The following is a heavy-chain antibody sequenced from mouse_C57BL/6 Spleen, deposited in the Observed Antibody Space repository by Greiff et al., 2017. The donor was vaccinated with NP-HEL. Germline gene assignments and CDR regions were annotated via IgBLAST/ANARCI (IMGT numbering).Heavy chain of an antibody. Sequence: EVQLQQSGGGLVQPGGSMKLSCGASGFTFSNYWMNWVRQSPEKGLEWVAQIRVKSDNYATHYAESVKGRFTISRDDSKSSVYLQMNNLRAEDTGIYYCTGYYYGSRGYFDVWGTGTTVTVSS. D-gene: IGHD1-1*01. V-gene: IGHV6-3*01. CDR3: TGYYYGSRGYFDV. J-gene: IGHJ1*03. CDR1: GFTFSNYW. CDR2: IRVKSDNYAT.